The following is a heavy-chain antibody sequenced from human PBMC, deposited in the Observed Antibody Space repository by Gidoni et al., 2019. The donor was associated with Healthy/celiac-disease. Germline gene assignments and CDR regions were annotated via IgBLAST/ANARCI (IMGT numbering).Heavy chain of an antibody. V-gene: IGHV1-18*01. Sequence: QVQLVQSGAEVKKPGASVKVSCKDSGYTFTSNGSSWVRQAPGQGLEWMGWISAYNGPTNYAQKLQGRVTMTTDTSTSTAYMELRSLRSDDTAVYYCARVRDYGDPVDLDYWGQGTLVTVSS. D-gene: IGHD4-17*01. J-gene: IGHJ4*02. CDR1: GYTFTSNG. CDR2: ISAYNGPT. CDR3: ARVRDYGDPVDLDY.